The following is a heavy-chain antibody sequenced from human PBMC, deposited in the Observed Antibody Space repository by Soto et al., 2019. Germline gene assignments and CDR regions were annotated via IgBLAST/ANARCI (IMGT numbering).Heavy chain of an antibody. V-gene: IGHV4-39*01. J-gene: IGHJ5*02. CDR2: MSYSGST. CDR1: GGSISKSSYY. CDR3: SRRAPEGFDP. Sequence: SETLSLTCTVSGGSISKSSYYWVWIRQPPGNGLEWVGSMSYSGSTYYNPSLKSRVAISVDTSKNQLSLQVSSVTAADTAVYYCSRRAPEGFDPWGQGTLVTVSS.